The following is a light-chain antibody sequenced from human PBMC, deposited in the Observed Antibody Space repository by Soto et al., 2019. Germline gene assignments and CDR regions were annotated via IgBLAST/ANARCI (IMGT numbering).Light chain of an antibody. CDR3: QQYGSSPLIT. CDR2: GAS. CDR1: QSVSSY. Sequence: EIVLTQSPATLSLSPGERATLSCRASQSVSSYLAWYQQKPGQAPRLLIYGASSRATGIPDRFSGSGSGTDFTLTISRLEPEDFAGYYCQQYGSSPLITFGQGRRLENK. J-gene: IGKJ5*01. V-gene: IGKV3-20*01.